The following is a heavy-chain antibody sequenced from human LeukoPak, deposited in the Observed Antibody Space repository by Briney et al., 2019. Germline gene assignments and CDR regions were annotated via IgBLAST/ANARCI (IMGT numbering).Heavy chain of an antibody. Sequence: GASVKVSYKASGYTFTSYGISWVRQAPGQGLEWMGWISAYNGNTNYAQKLQGRVTMTRDTSTSTVYMELSSLRSEDTAVYYCARGAGQVNYYDSGNWFDPWGQGTLVTVSS. CDR3: ARGAGQVNYYDSGNWFDP. CDR2: ISAYNGNT. J-gene: IGHJ5*02. V-gene: IGHV1-18*01. CDR1: GYTFTSYG. D-gene: IGHD3-22*01.